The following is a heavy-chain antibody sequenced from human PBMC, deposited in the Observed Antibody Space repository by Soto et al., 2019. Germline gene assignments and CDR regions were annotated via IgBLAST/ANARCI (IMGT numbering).Heavy chain of an antibody. J-gene: IGHJ4*02. CDR3: ARHGAYCCSGSCSSYYFVF. V-gene: IGHV5-51*01. CDR1: GYSFTSYW. D-gene: IGHD2-15*01. Sequence: GESLKISCKGSGYSFTSYWIGWVRQMPGKGLEWMGIIYPGDSDTRYSPSFQGQVTISADKSISTAYLQWSSLKASDTAMYYCARHGAYCCSGSCSSYYFVFWGQGTLVTVST. CDR2: IYPGDSDT.